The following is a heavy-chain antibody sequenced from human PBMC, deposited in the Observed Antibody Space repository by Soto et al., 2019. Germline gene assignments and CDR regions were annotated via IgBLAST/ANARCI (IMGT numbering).Heavy chain of an antibody. CDR2: IYPGDSDT. CDR3: AICSWFGRNVVYYYYYMDV. Sequence: PGESLKISCKGSGYSFTSYWIGWVLQIPWKGLEWMGIIYPGDSDTRYSPSFQGQVTISADKSISTAYLQWSSLKASDTAMYYCAICSWFGRNVVYYYYYMDVWGKGTTVTVSS. V-gene: IGHV5-51*01. CDR1: GYSFTSYW. D-gene: IGHD3-10*01. J-gene: IGHJ6*03.